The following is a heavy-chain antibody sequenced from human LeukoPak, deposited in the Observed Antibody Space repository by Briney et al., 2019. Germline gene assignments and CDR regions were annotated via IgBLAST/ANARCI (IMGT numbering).Heavy chain of an antibody. Sequence: PGGSLRLSCAASGFIFSSYSMNWVRQAPGKGLEWFSSISATGNYIYYADSVKGRFTISRDNAKNSLYLQMNSLRAEDTAVYYCARDRSGYTFDDWGQGTLVTVSS. CDR2: ISATGNYI. D-gene: IGHD5-18*01. J-gene: IGHJ4*02. V-gene: IGHV3-21*01. CDR1: GFIFSSYS. CDR3: ARDRSGYTFDD.